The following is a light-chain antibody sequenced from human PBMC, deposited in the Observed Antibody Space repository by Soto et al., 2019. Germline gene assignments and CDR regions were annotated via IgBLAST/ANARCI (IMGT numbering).Light chain of an antibody. J-gene: IGKJ1*01. CDR3: QQTYNTPPT. Sequence: DIQMTQSPSSLSASVGDRVTITCRASQSISNYVNWYQQSPGKAPNLLIYAASFLQSGVPSRFSGSGSGTDFTLTISSLQPEDFATYFCQQTYNTPPTFGQGTKVDIK. V-gene: IGKV1-39*01. CDR2: AAS. CDR1: QSISNY.